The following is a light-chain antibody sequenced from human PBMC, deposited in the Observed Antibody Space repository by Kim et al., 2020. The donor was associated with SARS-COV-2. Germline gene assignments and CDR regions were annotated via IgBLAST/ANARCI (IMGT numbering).Light chain of an antibody. J-gene: IGLJ3*02. Sequence: QPVLTQSPSASASLGASVTLTCTLDSGHSDYIIAWHQLQPEKGPRFLMKLKRDGSHTRGDGIPDRFSGSSSGAERYLTISSLQFEDEAEYFCQAWDTGIGVFGGGTQLTVL. V-gene: IGLV4-69*01. CDR1: SGHSDYI. CDR3: QAWDTGIGV. CDR2: LKRDGSH.